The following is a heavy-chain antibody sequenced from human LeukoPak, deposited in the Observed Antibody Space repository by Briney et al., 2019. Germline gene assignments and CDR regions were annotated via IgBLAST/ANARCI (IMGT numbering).Heavy chain of an antibody. CDR2: IYYSGST. J-gene: IGHJ4*02. D-gene: IGHD5-24*01. Sequence: SETLSLTCTVSGGSISSYYWSWIRQPPGKGLEWIGYIYYSGSTNYNPSLKSRVTISVDTSKNQFSLKLSSVTAADTAVYYCARGSGDGYNYRYYFDYWGKGTLVTVSS. CDR1: GGSISSYY. V-gene: IGHV4-59*01. CDR3: ARGSGDGYNYRYYFDY.